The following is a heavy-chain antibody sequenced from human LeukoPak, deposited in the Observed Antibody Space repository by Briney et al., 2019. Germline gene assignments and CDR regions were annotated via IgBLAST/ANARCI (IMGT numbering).Heavy chain of an antibody. CDR3: ARKDFWSGSFDY. D-gene: IGHD3-3*01. Sequence: GGSLRLSCAASGFTFSDYSMNWVRQAPGKGLEWVSYISFSVNTKYYGDSVKGRFTISRDNAKNSLYLQMNSLRAEDTAVYYCARKDFWSGSFDYWGQETLVTVSS. V-gene: IGHV3-48*04. CDR1: GFTFSDYS. CDR2: ISFSVNTK. J-gene: IGHJ4*02.